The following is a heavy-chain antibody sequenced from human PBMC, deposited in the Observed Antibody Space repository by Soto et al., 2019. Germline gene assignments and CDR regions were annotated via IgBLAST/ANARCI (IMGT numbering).Heavy chain of an antibody. D-gene: IGHD2-21*01. J-gene: IGHJ4*02. Sequence: SAYLSRPCTVSLDSVRPCGYYRSWVRQPPGKGLELLGHVYFSGSTNYILGIESRLSMSVDKGKNQFSIKLNSVTAADTAVYYGARMPADTHVIDWSGAWGQGTQVT. CDR2: VYFSGST. V-gene: IGHV4-61*08. CDR3: ARMPADTHVIDWSGA. CDR1: LDSVRPCGYY.